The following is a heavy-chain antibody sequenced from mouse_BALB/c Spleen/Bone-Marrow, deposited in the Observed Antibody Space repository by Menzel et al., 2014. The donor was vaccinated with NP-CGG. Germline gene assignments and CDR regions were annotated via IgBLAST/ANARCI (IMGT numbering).Heavy chain of an antibody. CDR3: ASYYYGHYFDY. V-gene: IGHV14-3*02. Sequence: VQLQQPGAELVKPGASVKLSCTASGFNIKDTYIHWVKQRPEQGLEWIGRIDPANGNTKYDPKFQGKATITADTSSNTAYLQLSSLTSEDTAVYYCASYYYGHYFDYWGQGTTLTVSS. D-gene: IGHD1-1*01. CDR1: GFNIKDTY. CDR2: IDPANGNT. J-gene: IGHJ2*01.